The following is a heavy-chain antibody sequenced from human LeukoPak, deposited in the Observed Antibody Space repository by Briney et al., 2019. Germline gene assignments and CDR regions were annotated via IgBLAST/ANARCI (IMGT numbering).Heavy chain of an antibody. CDR3: ARYDILTGYYRNFDY. Sequence: PGGSLRLSCAASGFTFSSYWMSWVRQAPGKGLEWVANIKQDGSEKYYVDSVKGRFTISRDNAKNSLYLQMNSLRAEDTAVYYCARYDILTGYYRNFDYWGQGTLVTVSS. V-gene: IGHV3-7*01. J-gene: IGHJ4*02. CDR2: IKQDGSEK. CDR1: GFTFSSYW. D-gene: IGHD3-9*01.